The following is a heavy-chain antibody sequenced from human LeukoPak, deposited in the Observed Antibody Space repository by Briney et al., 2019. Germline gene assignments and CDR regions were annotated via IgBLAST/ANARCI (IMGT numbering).Heavy chain of an antibody. J-gene: IGHJ6*03. D-gene: IGHD6-13*01. V-gene: IGHV1-8*01. Sequence: ASVKVSCKASGYTFTSYDINWVRQATGQGLEWMGWMNPNSGNTGYAQKFQGRVTMTRNTSISTAYMELSSLRSEDTAVYYCAATGYSSSWWGGYYYYYMDVWGKGTTVTVSS. CDR2: MNPNSGNT. CDR3: AATGYSSSWWGGYYYYYMDV. CDR1: GYTFTSYD.